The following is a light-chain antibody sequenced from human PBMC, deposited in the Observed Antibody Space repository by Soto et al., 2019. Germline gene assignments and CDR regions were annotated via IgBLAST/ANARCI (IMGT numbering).Light chain of an antibody. CDR2: GNS. Sequence: QSVLTQPPSVSGAPGQRVTISCTGSSSNIGAGYDVHWYQQLPGTAPKLLIYGNSNRPSGVPDRFSGSKSGTSASLAITGLQAEDEADDYCQSYDSLGVFGTGTKVTVL. V-gene: IGLV1-40*01. J-gene: IGLJ1*01. CDR1: SSNIGAGYD. CDR3: QSYDSLGV.